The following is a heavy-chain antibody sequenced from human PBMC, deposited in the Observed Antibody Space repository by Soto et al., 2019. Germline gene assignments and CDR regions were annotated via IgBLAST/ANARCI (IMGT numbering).Heavy chain of an antibody. CDR3: ARDRGDHIYYYYGMDV. V-gene: IGHV4-61*01. CDR1: GGSISSSSYY. CDR2: IYYSGST. J-gene: IGHJ6*02. D-gene: IGHD2-21*02. Sequence: SETLSLTCTVSGGSISSSSYYWGWIRQPPGKGLEWIGYIYYSGSTNYNPSLKSRVTISVDTSKNQFSLKLSSVTAADTAVYYCARDRGDHIYYYYGMDVWGQGTTVTVSS.